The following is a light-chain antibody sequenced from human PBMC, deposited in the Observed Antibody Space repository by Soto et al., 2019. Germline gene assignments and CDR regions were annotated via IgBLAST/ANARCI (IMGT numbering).Light chain of an antibody. CDR1: QSLSSN. J-gene: IGKJ4*01. Sequence: EIVMTQAPATLSVSPGDRATLSCRAIQSLSSNLAWYQQKPGQAPRLLIYGAATRATGIPVRVSGSGSGTECTVNISSLQCEDFAVYYCEQYNRGPPLTVRGGTKVEIK. V-gene: IGKV3-15*01. CDR3: EQYNRGPPLT. CDR2: GAA.